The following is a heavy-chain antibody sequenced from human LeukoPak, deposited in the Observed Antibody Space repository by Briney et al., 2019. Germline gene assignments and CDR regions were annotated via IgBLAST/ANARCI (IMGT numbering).Heavy chain of an antibody. CDR2: IWYDGSNK. Sequence: GGSLRLSCAASGFTFSSYGMHWVRQAPGKGREWVAVIWYDGSNKYYADSVKGRFTSSRDNSKNTLYLQMNSLRAEDTAVYYCATEKHYYDSSGLDYWGQGTLVTVSS. J-gene: IGHJ4*02. V-gene: IGHV3-33*08. CDR3: ATEKHYYDSSGLDY. CDR1: GFTFSSYG. D-gene: IGHD3-22*01.